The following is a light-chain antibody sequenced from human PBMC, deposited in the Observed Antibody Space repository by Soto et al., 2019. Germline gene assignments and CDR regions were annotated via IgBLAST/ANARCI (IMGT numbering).Light chain of an antibody. J-gene: IGKJ1*01. CDR2: AAS. Sequence: DIRLTQSPSFLSASVGDRVTITCRASQDINSYLAWYQQKVGRAPKLLIYAASTLYSAVPSRFSGAGSGTEFTLTISSLQPEDVATYYCQQLSIYPRTFGQGTKVEF. V-gene: IGKV1-9*01. CDR3: QQLSIYPRT. CDR1: QDINSY.